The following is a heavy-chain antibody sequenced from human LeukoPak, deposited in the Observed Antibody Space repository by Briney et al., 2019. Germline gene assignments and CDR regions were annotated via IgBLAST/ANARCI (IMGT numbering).Heavy chain of an antibody. CDR3: ARDRRYGSGSYNY. V-gene: IGHV4-39*07. Sequence: ETLSLTCTVSGGSISSSSYYWGWIRQPPGKGLEWIGSIYYSGSTYYNPSLKSRVTISVDTSKNQFSLKLSSVTAADTAVYYCARDRRYGSGSYNYWGQGTLVTVSS. CDR2: IYYSGST. J-gene: IGHJ4*02. CDR1: GGSISSSSYY. D-gene: IGHD3-10*01.